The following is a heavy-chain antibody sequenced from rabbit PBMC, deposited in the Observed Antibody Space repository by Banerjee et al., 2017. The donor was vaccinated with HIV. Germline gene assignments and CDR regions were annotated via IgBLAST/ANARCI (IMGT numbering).Heavy chain of an antibody. CDR3: ARGSAYAGAGYAL. D-gene: IGHD4-2*01. J-gene: IGHJ4*01. V-gene: IGHV1S45*01. Sequence: QEQLVESGGGLVQPEGSLTLTCKASGFDFSSIAVCWVRQAPGKGLEWIACIYTGDGATYYASWAKGRFTISKTSSTTVALQMTSLTAADTATCFCARGSAYAGAGYALWGPGTLVTVS. CDR2: IYTGDGAT. CDR1: GFDFSSIAV.